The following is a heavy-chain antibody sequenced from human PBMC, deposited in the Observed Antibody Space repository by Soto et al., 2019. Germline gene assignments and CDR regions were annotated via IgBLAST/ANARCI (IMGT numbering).Heavy chain of an antibody. CDR2: INWSGDSA. Sequence: EVQLVESGGSVVRPGGSLRLSCAVSGFTFDAYGMNWVRQAPGKGLEWVSGINWSGDSAGSADSVKGRFTISRDNTKNSLYLQMNSLRAEDTALYYCASLFYDSSGYYLQPTDYWGQGPLVTVSS. J-gene: IGHJ4*02. D-gene: IGHD3-22*01. V-gene: IGHV3-20*04. CDR1: GFTFDAYG. CDR3: ASLFYDSSGYYLQPTDY.